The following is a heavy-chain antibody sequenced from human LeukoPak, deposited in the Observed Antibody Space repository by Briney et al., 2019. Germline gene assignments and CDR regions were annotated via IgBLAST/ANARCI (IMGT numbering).Heavy chain of an antibody. CDR3: ARARPVVAAAGLARPPDY. D-gene: IGHD6-13*01. CDR1: GFTFSSYW. J-gene: IGHJ4*02. CDR2: IKQDGSEK. V-gene: IGHV3-7*01. Sequence: GGSLRLSCVASGFTFSSYWMSWVRQAPGKGLEWVANIKQDGSEKYYVDSVKGRFTISRDNAKNSLYLQMDSLSAEDTAVYYCARARPVVAAAGLARPPDYWGQGTLVTVSS.